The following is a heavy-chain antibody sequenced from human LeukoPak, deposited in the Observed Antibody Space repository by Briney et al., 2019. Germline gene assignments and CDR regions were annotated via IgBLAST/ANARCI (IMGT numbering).Heavy chain of an antibody. CDR3: ARDVEAVAGTEETQYYYYGMDV. CDR1: GFTFSSYG. V-gene: IGHV3-30*03. D-gene: IGHD6-19*01. CDR2: ISYDGSNK. Sequence: GGSLRLSCAASGFTFSSYGMHWVRQAPGKGLEWVAVISYDGSNKYYADSVKGRFTISRDNSKNTLYLQMNSLRAEDTAVYYCARDVEAVAGTEETQYYYYGMDVWGQGTTVTVSS. J-gene: IGHJ6*02.